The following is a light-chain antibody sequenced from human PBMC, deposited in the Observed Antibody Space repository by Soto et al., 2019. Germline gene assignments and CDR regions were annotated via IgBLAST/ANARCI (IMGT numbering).Light chain of an antibody. CDR1: SSDVGGYNY. CDR3: TSSTSGSLYV. V-gene: IGLV2-14*01. J-gene: IGLJ1*01. Sequence: QSVLTQAASVSGSPGQSITISCTGTSSDVGGYNYVSWYQQFPGKVPKLLIYNVSNRPSGVSNRLSGSKSGNTASLTISGLQAEDEADYFCTSSTSGSLYVFGTGTKVTVL. CDR2: NVS.